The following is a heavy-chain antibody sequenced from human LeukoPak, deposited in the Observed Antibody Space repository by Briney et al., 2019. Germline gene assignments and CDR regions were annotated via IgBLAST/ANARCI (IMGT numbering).Heavy chain of an antibody. CDR2: FSAYNGHT. CDR3: ARGRSGGWYMDFDY. J-gene: IGHJ4*02. Sequence: ASVKVSCKASGYSFTSYGISWVRQAPGQGLEWMGWFSAYNGHTNYAQKFQGRVSMTTDTSTSTAYMELRSLRSEDTAVYYCARGRSGGWYMDFDYWGQGTLVTVSS. D-gene: IGHD6-19*01. V-gene: IGHV1-18*01. CDR1: GYSFTSYG.